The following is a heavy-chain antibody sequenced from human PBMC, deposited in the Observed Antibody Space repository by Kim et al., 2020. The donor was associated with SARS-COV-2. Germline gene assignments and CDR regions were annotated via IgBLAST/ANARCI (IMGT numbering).Heavy chain of an antibody. CDR2: ISYDGSNK. J-gene: IGHJ2*01. V-gene: IGHV3-30*04. CDR1: GFTFSSYA. D-gene: IGHD4-17*01. Sequence: GGSLRLSCAASGFTFSSYAMHWVRQAPGKGLEWVAVISYDGSNKYYADSVKGRFTISRDNSKNTLYLQMNSLRAEDTAVYYCARDYGGNSRGGYFDLWGR. CDR3: ARDYGGNSRGGYFDL.